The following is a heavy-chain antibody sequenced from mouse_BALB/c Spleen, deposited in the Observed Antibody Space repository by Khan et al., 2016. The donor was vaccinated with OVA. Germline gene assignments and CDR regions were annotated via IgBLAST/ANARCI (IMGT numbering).Heavy chain of an antibody. CDR2: INTDTGEP. Sequence: VQLQESGPELKKPGETVKISCKASGYTFTDYSMHWVKQAPGKGLKWMGWINTDTGEPTYADDFKGRFAFSLETSASTAYLQIKSLKNEDTATYFCARDRYDYFDYWGQGTTLTVSS. CDR3: ARDRYDYFDY. CDR1: GYTFTDYS. J-gene: IGHJ2*01. D-gene: IGHD2-14*01. V-gene: IGHV9-2-1*01.